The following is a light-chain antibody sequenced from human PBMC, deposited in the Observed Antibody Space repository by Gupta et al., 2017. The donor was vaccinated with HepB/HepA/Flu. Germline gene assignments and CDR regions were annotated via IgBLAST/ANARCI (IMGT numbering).Light chain of an antibody. Sequence: DVVMTLSPLSLPVTPGEPPSISCRSSHSLLHSNGYNYLDWYLQKPGQSPQLLIYLGSNRASGVPDRFSGSGSGTDFTLKISRVEAEDVGVYYCMQALQTPRTFGQGTKVEIK. CDR1: HSLLHSNGYNY. V-gene: IGKV2-28*01. CDR2: LGS. J-gene: IGKJ1*01. CDR3: MQALQTPRT.